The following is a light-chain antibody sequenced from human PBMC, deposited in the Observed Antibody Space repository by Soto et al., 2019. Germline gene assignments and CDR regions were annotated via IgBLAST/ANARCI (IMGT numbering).Light chain of an antibody. J-gene: IGLJ1*01. CDR2: NNN. CDR1: NSNIGSNV. V-gene: IGLV1-44*01. Sequence: QSVLTQPPSASGTPGQRVTMSCSGSNSNIGSNVVTWYQQLPGTAPKLLIYNNNQRPSGVPDRFSGSKSGTSASLAISGLKSEDDADYYCAAWDDSLNGFVFGTGTKVTVL. CDR3: AAWDDSLNGFV.